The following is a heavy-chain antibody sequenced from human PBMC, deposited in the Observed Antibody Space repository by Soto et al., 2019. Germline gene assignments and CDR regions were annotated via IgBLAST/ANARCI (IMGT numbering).Heavy chain of an antibody. CDR2: ISYDGSNK. D-gene: IGHD3-22*01. J-gene: IGHJ6*02. CDR3: AKDRRVGYYSYYYYGMDV. CDR1: GFTFSSYG. V-gene: IGHV3-30*18. Sequence: QVQLVESGGGVVQPGRSLRLSCAASGFTFSSYGMHWVRQAPGKGLEWVAVISYDGSNKYYADSVKGRFTISRDNSKNTLXLQMNSLRAEDTAVYYCAKDRRVGYYSYYYYGMDVWGQGTTVTVSS.